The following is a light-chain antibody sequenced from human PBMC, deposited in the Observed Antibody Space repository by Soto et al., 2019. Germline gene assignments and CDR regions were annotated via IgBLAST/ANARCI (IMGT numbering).Light chain of an antibody. Sequence: DIQMTQSPSSLSASVGDTVTITCRSSQGIIDYLAWYQQRPGKVPKLLIYAASTLQTGVPSRFSGSRAGTAFTLTISSLPPEDVATYYFQKYDTSPPSFG. J-gene: IGKJ1*01. V-gene: IGKV1-27*01. CDR1: QGIIDY. CDR3: QKYDTSPPS. CDR2: AAS.